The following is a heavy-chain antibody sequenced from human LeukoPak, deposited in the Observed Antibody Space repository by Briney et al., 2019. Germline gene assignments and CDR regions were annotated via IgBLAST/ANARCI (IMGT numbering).Heavy chain of an antibody. V-gene: IGHV1-2*02. CDR1: TYTFTGYY. CDR3: ARLADCSSSSCRSFDY. J-gene: IGHJ4*02. CDR2: INPNSGFT. D-gene: IGHD2-2*01. Sequence: ASVKVSCKASTYTFTGYYLHWVRQAPGQGLEWMGWINPNSGFTNYAQKFQGRVTMTRDTSISTAYMELSRLRSDDTAVYYCARLADCSSSSCRSFDYWGQGTLVTVSS.